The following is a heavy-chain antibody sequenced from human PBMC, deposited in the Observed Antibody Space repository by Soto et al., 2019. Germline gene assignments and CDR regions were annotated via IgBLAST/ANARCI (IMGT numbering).Heavy chain of an antibody. D-gene: IGHD5-18*01. CDR3: ARDQSRPKIQLWPPDV. Sequence: GASVKVSCKASGYTFTSYYMHWVRQAPGQGLEWMGIINPSGGSTSYAQKFQGRVTMTRDTSTSTVYMELSSLRSEDTAVYYCARDQSRPKIQLWPPDVWGQGTTVTVSS. J-gene: IGHJ6*02. V-gene: IGHV1-46*01. CDR2: INPSGGST. CDR1: GYTFTSYY.